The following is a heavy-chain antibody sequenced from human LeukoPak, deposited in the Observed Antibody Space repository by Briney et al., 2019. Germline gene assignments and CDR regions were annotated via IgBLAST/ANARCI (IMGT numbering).Heavy chain of an antibody. Sequence: ASVTVSCKASGYTFISYAIHWVRQAPGQSLEWMGWINAGNGDTKYSQKFQGRVTVTRDTSASTAYMELSSLRSEDTAVYYCARNPLLTTIYDFWGQGTLITVSS. D-gene: IGHD3-3*01. CDR2: INAGNGDT. J-gene: IGHJ4*02. V-gene: IGHV1-3*01. CDR1: GYTFISYA. CDR3: ARNPLLTTIYDF.